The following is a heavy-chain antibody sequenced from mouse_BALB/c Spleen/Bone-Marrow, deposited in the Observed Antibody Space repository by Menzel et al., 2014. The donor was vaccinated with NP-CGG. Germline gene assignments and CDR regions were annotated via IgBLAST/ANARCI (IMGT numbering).Heavy chain of an antibody. J-gene: IGHJ1*01. D-gene: IGHD2-4*01. V-gene: IGHV5-9-1*01. CDR1: GFTFSTYA. CDR2: ISSSGSYT. Sequence: EVMLVESGGGLAKPGGSLQLSCAASGFTFSTYATSWVRQTPEKRLEWVATISSSGSYTYYPDSVKGRFTISRDNAKNTLYLQMSSLRSEDTAMFYCSRLRMITTYFDVWGAGTTVTVSS. CDR3: SRLRMITTYFDV.